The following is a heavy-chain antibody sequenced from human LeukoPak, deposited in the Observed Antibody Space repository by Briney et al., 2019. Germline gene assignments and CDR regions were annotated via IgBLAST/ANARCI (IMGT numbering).Heavy chain of an antibody. D-gene: IGHD3-10*01. CDR2: INHSGST. CDR3: ARGWSGYTAFDY. V-gene: IGHV4-34*01. CDR1: GFTLSSYA. J-gene: IGHJ4*02. Sequence: GSLRLSCAASGFTLSSYAMSWVRQAPGKGLEWIGEINHSGSTNYNPSLKSRVTISVDTSKNQFSLRLSSVTAADTAVYYCARGWSGYTAFDYWGQGTLVTVSS.